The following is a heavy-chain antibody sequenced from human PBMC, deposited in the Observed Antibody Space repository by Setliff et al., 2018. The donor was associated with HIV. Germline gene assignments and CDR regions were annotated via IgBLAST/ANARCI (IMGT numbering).Heavy chain of an antibody. CDR2: FMYTDIHYVNYLN. CDR1: GASFVGDNH. CDR3: ARARSDWYNVRPYYFDL. V-gene: IGHV4-30-4*01. Sequence: PSETLSLTCAVSGASFVGDNHWSWILQTPERGLEWIAYFMYTDIHYVNYLNYRNPSLASRLSTSVDKSKNQFSLTLSSVTAADTAVYYCARARSDWYNVRPYYFDLWGQGTPVTVSS. D-gene: IGHD6-19*01. J-gene: IGHJ4*02.